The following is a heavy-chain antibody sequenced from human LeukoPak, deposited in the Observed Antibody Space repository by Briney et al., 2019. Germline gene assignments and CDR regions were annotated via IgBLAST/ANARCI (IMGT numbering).Heavy chain of an antibody. Sequence: AGGSLRLSCVASNFDFFSYGMQWVRQAPGKGLVWVSRIFTDGSTTSYADSVKGRFTISRDNAKNTLYLEMKSLRVEDTAVYYCARELPREVTLDYWGQGTLVTASP. CDR1: NFDFFSYG. V-gene: IGHV3-74*01. D-gene: IGHD2-21*02. J-gene: IGHJ4*01. CDR2: IFTDGSTT. CDR3: ARELPREVTLDY.